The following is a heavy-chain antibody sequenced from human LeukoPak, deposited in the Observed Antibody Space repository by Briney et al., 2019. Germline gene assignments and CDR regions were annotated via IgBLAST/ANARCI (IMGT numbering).Heavy chain of an antibody. CDR2: IRSKAYGATT. Sequence: PGGSLRLSCAASGFTFSSYAMSWVRQAPGRGLEWVAFIRSKAYGATTEYAASVKGRFSISRDDSQSIAYLQMNSLKVEDTAVYYCTTSGYCRSTGCKVRDYFYYMDVWGIGTTVTVSS. V-gene: IGHV3-49*04. CDR1: GFTFSSYA. CDR3: TTSGYCRSTGCKVRDYFYYMDV. D-gene: IGHD2-2*01. J-gene: IGHJ6*03.